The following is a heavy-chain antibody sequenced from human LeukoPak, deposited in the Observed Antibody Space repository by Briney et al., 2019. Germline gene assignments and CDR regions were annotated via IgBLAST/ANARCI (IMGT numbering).Heavy chain of an antibody. V-gene: IGHV3-30*18. CDR2: ISYDGSNK. D-gene: IGHD2-15*01. CDR3: AKARSGWVVAASDY. J-gene: IGHJ4*02. Sequence: GGSLRLSCAASGFTFSNYGMHWVRQAPGKGLEWVAVISYDGSNKYYADSVKGRFTISRDNSKNTLYLQMNSLRAEDTAVYYCAKARSGWVVAASDYWGQGTLVTVSS. CDR1: GFTFSNYG.